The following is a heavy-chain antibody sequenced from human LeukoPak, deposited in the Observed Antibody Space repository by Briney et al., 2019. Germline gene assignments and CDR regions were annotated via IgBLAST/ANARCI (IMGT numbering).Heavy chain of an antibody. CDR2: ISSSSSYI. D-gene: IGHD3-22*01. CDR3: ARERSGYYYSDY. V-gene: IGHV3-21*01. Sequence: GGSLRLPCAASGFTFSSYSMNWVRQAPGKGLEWVSSISSSSSYIYYADSVKGRFTISRDNAKNSLYLQMNSLRAEDTAVYYCARERSGYYYSDYWGQGTLVTVSS. CDR1: GFTFSSYS. J-gene: IGHJ4*02.